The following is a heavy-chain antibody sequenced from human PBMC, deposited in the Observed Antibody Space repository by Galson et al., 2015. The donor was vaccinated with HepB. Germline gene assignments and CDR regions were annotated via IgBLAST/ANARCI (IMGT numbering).Heavy chain of an antibody. CDR1: GFTFTSYT. J-gene: IGHJ4*02. V-gene: IGHV3-30-3*01. D-gene: IGHD3-3*01. CDR2: ISSDGTHK. Sequence: SLRLSCAASGFTFTSYTLHWVRQAPGKGLEWVALISSDGTHKYYGDSVKGRFTISRDNSKNTLYLQMNSLRAEDTAVYYCARDGHYNFWSGYSDNFNSWGQGTLVTVPS. CDR3: ARDGHYNFWSGYSDNFNS.